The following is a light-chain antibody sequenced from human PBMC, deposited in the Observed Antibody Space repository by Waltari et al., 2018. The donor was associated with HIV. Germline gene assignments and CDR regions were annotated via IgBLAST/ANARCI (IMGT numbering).Light chain of an antibody. CDR1: QSVSSGY. CDR3: QQYGSSPIT. J-gene: IGKJ5*01. V-gene: IGKV3-20*01. CDR2: RAS. Sequence: EIVLTQSPGTLSLSPGDRVTLSCRASQSVSSGYLAWYQHKPGQAPRHLIYRASSRATGIPDRFSGSGSGTDFTLTISRLEPEDFAVYYCQQYGSSPITFGQGTRLEIK.